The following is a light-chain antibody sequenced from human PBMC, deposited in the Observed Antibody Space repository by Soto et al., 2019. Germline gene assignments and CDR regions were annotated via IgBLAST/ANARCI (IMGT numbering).Light chain of an antibody. CDR3: SSHSSSSAYYV. V-gene: IGLV2-14*01. Sequence: QSALTQPASVSGSPGQSITISCTGTSSDIGYYDYVSWYQHHSGKAPKLIIYEVNNRPSGVSNRFSGSKSVNTASLTISGLQAEDEADYYCSSHSSSSAYYVFGTG. CDR1: SSDIGYYDY. CDR2: EVN. J-gene: IGLJ1*01.